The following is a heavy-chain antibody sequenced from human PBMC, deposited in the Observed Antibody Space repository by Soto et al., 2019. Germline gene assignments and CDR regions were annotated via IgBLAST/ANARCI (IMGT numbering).Heavy chain of an antibody. D-gene: IGHD4-17*01. V-gene: IGHV4-39*01. CDR2: IYSSGRT. Sequence: SETLSLTSIVSSVSISSSTQYWAWIRQPPGKGLDGLASIYSSGRTSYNPPLKSRLTISVDTSKNQVSLELSTMTAADAAVYYCARHVGNYGDWAFDYWGQGTLVTVS. CDR1: SVSISSSTQY. J-gene: IGHJ4*02. CDR3: ARHVGNYGDWAFDY.